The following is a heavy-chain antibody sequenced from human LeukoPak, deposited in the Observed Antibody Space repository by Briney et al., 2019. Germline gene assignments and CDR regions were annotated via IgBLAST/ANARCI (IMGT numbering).Heavy chain of an antibody. CDR2: IYSGGST. D-gene: IGHD3-10*02. Sequence: GGSLRLSCAASGFTFSASTMNWVRQAPGQGLEWGSVIYSGGSTYYAASVTGRFTISRDNSKNTLYLPMNSLRAEDTAVYYCAELGITMIGGVWGKGTTVTISS. V-gene: IGHV3-66*01. CDR3: AELGITMIGGV. CDR1: GFTFSAST. J-gene: IGHJ6*04.